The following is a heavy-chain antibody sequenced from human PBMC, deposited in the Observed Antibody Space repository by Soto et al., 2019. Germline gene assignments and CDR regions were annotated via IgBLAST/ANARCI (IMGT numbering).Heavy chain of an antibody. D-gene: IGHD2-8*02. V-gene: IGHV1-8*01. CDR1: GYTFTSYD. CDR2: MNPNSGNT. Sequence: GASVKVSCKASGYTFTSYDINWVRQATGQGLEWMGWMNPNSGNTGYAQRFQGRVTMTRNTSISTAYMELSSLRSEDTAVYYCARHPIIRTGYYYYGMDVWGQGTTVTVSS. CDR3: ARHPIIRTGYYYYGMDV. J-gene: IGHJ6*02.